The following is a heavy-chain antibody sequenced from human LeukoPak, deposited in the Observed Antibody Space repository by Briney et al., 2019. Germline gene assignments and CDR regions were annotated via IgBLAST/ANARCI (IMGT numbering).Heavy chain of an antibody. CDR1: GLTFSDAW. D-gene: IGHD2-15*01. Sequence: GGSFRLSCVASGLTFSDAWMSWVRQAPGKGLESVGRIKSNSEGGTIDYGAPVKGRFTISRDESTNTLFLQMNSLKTEDTAVYYCTSGGGTMDFWGQGTLVTVSS. CDR3: TSGGGTMDF. V-gene: IGHV3-15*01. J-gene: IGHJ4*02. CDR2: IKSNSEGGTI.